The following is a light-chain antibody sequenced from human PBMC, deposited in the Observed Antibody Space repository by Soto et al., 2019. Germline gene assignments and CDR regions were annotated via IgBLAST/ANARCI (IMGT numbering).Light chain of an antibody. CDR2: GAS. V-gene: IGKV3-20*01. Sequence: EIVLTQSPGTLSLSTGERATLSCRASQSVRSSNLAWYQQKPGQAPRLLIYGASSRATGIPDRFSGSGSGTDFTLTISRLEPEDFAVYYCQQYGSSPLTFGGGTKVDIK. CDR3: QQYGSSPLT. CDR1: QSVRSSN. J-gene: IGKJ4*01.